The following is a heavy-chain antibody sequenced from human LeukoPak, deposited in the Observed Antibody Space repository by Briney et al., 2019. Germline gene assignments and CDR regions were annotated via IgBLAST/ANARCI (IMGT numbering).Heavy chain of an antibody. Sequence: SGTLSLTCTVSGGSISSSNYYWGWIRQPPGKGLEWIGSIFYSGSTYYNPSLKSRVTISVDTSKKQFSLKLNSVTAADTAVYYCARDLRVVVTAIFDFWGQGTLVTVSS. CDR3: ARDLRVVVTAIFDF. D-gene: IGHD2-21*02. J-gene: IGHJ4*02. V-gene: IGHV4-39*07. CDR1: GGSISSSNYY. CDR2: IFYSGST.